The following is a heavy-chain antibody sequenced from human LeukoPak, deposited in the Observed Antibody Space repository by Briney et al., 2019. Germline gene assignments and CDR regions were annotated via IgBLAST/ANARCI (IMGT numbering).Heavy chain of an antibody. V-gene: IGHV3-21*01. D-gene: IGHD6-13*01. Sequence: GGSLRLSCAASGLTFSSYSMNWVRQAPGKGLEWVSSISSSSSYIYYPDSVKGRFTISRDNAKNSLYLQMNSLRAEDTAVYYCASPYIAAAGRGYMDVWGKGTTVTVSS. CDR1: GLTFSSYS. J-gene: IGHJ6*03. CDR3: ASPYIAAAGRGYMDV. CDR2: ISSSSSYI.